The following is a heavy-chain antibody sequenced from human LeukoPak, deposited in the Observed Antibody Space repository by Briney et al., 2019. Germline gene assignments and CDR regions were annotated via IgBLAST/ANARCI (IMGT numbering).Heavy chain of an antibody. Sequence: SVKVSCKASGGTFSSYAISWVRQAPGQGLEWMGRIIPILGIANYAQKFQGRVTITADKSTSTAYMELSRLRSEDTAVYYCARLDEMATITVDYWGQRTLVTVSS. V-gene: IGHV1-69*04. CDR1: GGTFSSYA. CDR2: IIPILGIA. J-gene: IGHJ4*02. D-gene: IGHD5-24*01. CDR3: ARLDEMATITVDY.